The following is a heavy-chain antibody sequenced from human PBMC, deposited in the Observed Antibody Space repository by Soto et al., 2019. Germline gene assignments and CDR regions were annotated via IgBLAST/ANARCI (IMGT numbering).Heavy chain of an antibody. D-gene: IGHD3-10*01. CDR2: ISWNSGNI. Sequence: EVQLVESGGGLDQPGRSLRLSCEASGFVFDDYAMHWVRQPPGKGLEWVSSISWNSGNIGYADSMKGRFTISRDNAKNSLYLQMNSLGTDDTALYYCAKDTDPGEVLDVSYFDHWGRGTLVTVSS. J-gene: IGHJ4*02. CDR3: AKDTDPGEVLDVSYFDH. V-gene: IGHV3-9*01. CDR1: GFVFDDYA.